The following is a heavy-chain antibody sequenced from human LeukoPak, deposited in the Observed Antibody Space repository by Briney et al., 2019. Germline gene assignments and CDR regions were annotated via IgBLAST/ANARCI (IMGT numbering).Heavy chain of an antibody. V-gene: IGHV4-31*03. CDR2: IYYSGST. CDR1: GGSISSGGYY. CDR3: ARLTWQYYFDY. D-gene: IGHD3-9*01. J-gene: IGHJ4*02. Sequence: SETLSLTCTVSGGSISSGGYYWSWIRQHPGKGLEWIGYIYYSGSTYCNPSLKSRVTISVDTSKNQFSLKLSSVTAADTAVYYCARLTWQYYFDYWGQGTLVTVSS.